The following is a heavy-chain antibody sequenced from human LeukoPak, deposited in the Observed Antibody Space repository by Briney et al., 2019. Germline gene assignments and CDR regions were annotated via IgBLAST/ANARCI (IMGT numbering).Heavy chain of an antibody. CDR1: GYTFTSYA. V-gene: IGHV7-4-1*02. Sequence: GASVKVSCKASGYTFTSYAINWVRRAPGQGLEWMGWINTNTGNPTYAQGFTGRFVFSLDTSVSTAYLQISSLKAEDTAVYYCARSHSDWYVNTAGHWGQGTLVTVSS. J-gene: IGHJ4*02. CDR3: ARSHSDWYVNTAGH. CDR2: INTNTGNP. D-gene: IGHD6-19*01.